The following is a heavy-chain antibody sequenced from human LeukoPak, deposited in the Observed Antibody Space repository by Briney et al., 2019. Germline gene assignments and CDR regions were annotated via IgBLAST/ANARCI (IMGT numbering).Heavy chain of an antibody. V-gene: IGHV6-1*01. CDR3: TKERGLDYYGMDV. CDR1: GDSVSSSSAA. D-gene: IGHD3-16*01. J-gene: IGHJ6*02. CDR2: TYYRSEWYN. Sequence: SQTLSLTCALSGDSVSSSSAAWDWVRQSPSRGVEWLGRTYYRSEWYNDYAVSVKSRITINPDTSKNQFSLQLNSVTPEDTAVYYCTKERGLDYYGMDVWGQGTTVTVSS.